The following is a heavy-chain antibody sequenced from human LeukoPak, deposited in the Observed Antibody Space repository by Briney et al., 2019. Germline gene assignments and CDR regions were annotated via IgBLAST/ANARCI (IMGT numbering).Heavy chain of an antibody. CDR1: GGSISSGGYY. CDR2: IYHSGST. J-gene: IGHJ3*02. V-gene: IGHV4-30-2*01. Sequence: SQTLSLTCTVSGGSISSGGYYRSWIRQPPGKGLEWIGYIYHSGSTYYNPSLKSRVTISVDRSKNQFSLKLSSVTAADTAVYYCAGTVGATNAFDIWGQGTMVTVSS. CDR3: AGTVGATNAFDI. D-gene: IGHD1-26*01.